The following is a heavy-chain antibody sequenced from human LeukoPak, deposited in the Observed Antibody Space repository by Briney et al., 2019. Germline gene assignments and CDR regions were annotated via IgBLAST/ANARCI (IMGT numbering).Heavy chain of an antibody. D-gene: IGHD3-22*01. CDR1: GFTFSSYA. CDR3: ATTTMIVVVIEGFQH. CDR2: ISGSGGST. Sequence: GGSLRLSCAASGFTFSSYAMSWVRQAPGKGLEWVSAISGSGGSTYYADSVKGRFTISRDNSKNTLYLQMNSLRAEDTAVYYCATTTMIVVVIEGFQHWGQGTLVTVSS. V-gene: IGHV3-23*01. J-gene: IGHJ1*01.